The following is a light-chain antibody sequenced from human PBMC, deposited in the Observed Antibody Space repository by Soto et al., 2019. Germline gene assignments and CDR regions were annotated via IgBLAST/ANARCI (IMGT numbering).Light chain of an antibody. CDR3: SSYSSSSTPWV. J-gene: IGLJ3*02. CDR1: SSDVGGSNY. CDR2: DVT. Sequence: QSALTQPASVSGSPGQSITTSCTGSSSDVGGSNYVSWYQQYPGKPPRLIVYDVTNRPSGVSNRFSGSKSGSTASLTISGLQAEDEADYYCSSYSSSSTPWVFGGGTKLTVL. V-gene: IGLV2-14*01.